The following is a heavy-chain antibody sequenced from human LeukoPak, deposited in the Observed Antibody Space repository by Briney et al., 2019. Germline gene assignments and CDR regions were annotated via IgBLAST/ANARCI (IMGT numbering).Heavy chain of an antibody. CDR3: ARGALDIVVVVAATRPYYYYYMDV. J-gene: IGHJ6*03. Sequence: PSETLSLTCAVYGGSFSGYYWSWIRQPPGKGLEWLGEINHSGSTNYNPSLKSRVTISVDTSKNQFSLKLSSVTAADTAVYYCARGALDIVVVVAATRPYYYYYMDVWGKGTTVTVSS. V-gene: IGHV4-34*01. CDR1: GGSFSGYY. CDR2: INHSGST. D-gene: IGHD2-15*01.